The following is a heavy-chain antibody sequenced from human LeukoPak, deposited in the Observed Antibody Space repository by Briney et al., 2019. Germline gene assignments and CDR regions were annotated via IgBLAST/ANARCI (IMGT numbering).Heavy chain of an antibody. CDR3: ARVIAAPGWFDP. Sequence: KTSETLSLTCTVSSGSISSYYWSCIRQPPGKGLEWIGYISYTGSTNYNPSLKSRVTISVDTSKNQFSLKLSSVTAADTAVYYCARVIAAPGWFDPWGQGTLVTVSS. J-gene: IGHJ5*02. D-gene: IGHD6-13*01. CDR2: ISYTGST. V-gene: IGHV4-59*01. CDR1: SGSISSYY.